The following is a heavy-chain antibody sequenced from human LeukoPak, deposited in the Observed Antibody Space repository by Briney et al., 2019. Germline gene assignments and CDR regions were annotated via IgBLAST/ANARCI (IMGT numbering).Heavy chain of an antibody. Sequence: GGSLRLSCAASGFTFRNYWMGWVRQAPGKGLEWVSSISSSSSYIYHADSVKGRFTISRDNAKNSLYLQMNSLRAEDTAVYYCAREIATVLDYWGQGTLVTVSS. CDR2: ISSSSSYI. CDR1: GFTFRNYW. J-gene: IGHJ4*02. D-gene: IGHD5-24*01. V-gene: IGHV3-21*01. CDR3: AREIATVLDY.